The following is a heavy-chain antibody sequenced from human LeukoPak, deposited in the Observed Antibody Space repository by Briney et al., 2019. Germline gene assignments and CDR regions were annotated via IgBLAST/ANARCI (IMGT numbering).Heavy chain of an antibody. CDR2: IIPILGIA. CDR1: GGTFSSYA. Sequence: ASVKVSCKASGGTFSSYAISWVRQAPGQGLEWMGRIIPILGIANYAQKFQGRVTITADKSTSTAYMELSSLRSEDTAVYYCARGDYFDSSGYYGRFDPWGQGTLVTVSS. D-gene: IGHD3-22*01. J-gene: IGHJ5*02. V-gene: IGHV1-69*04. CDR3: ARGDYFDSSGYYGRFDP.